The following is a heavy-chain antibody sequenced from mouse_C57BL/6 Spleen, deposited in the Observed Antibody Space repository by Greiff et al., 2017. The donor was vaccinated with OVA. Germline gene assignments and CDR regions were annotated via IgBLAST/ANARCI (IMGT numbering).Heavy chain of an antibody. CDR2: INPSNGGT. CDR1: GYTFTSYW. V-gene: IGHV1-53*01. J-gene: IGHJ2*01. Sequence: QVQLQQPGTELVKPGASVQLSCKASGYTFTSYWMHWVKQRPGQGLEWIGNINPSNGGTNYNEKFKRKATLTVDKSSSTAYMQLSSLTSEDSAVYNCARNAYYYGSILFFDYWGQGTTLRVS. CDR3: ARNAYYYGSILFFDY. D-gene: IGHD1-1*01.